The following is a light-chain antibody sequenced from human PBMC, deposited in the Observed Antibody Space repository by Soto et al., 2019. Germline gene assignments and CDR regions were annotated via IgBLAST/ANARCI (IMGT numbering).Light chain of an antibody. CDR3: TSYTGSNTLEV. V-gene: IGLV2-14*03. J-gene: IGLJ1*01. CDR2: DVN. CDR1: SSDIGAYNY. Sequence: QSVLTQPASVSGSPGQSITISCTGTSSDIGAYNYVSWYLQHPGKAPQLLIYDVNNRPSGVSHRFSGSKSGNTASLTISGLQSEDEADYFCTSYTGSNTLEVFGPGTKVTVL.